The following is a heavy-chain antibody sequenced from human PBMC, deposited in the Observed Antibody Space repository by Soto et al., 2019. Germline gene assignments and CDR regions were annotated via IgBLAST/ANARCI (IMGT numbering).Heavy chain of an antibody. CDR1: GFTVSDSY. V-gene: IGHV3-11*01. D-gene: IGHD2-15*01. CDR3: ARALEYCSGGSCYPNCFDP. CDR2: ISSSGTTI. J-gene: IGHJ5*02. Sequence: GSLRLSCAASGFTVSDSYMSWSRQAPGKGLEWVSYISSSGTTIYYADPMKGRFTISRDNAKNSLYLQMNSLRAEDTAVYYCARALEYCSGGSCYPNCFDPWGQGTLVTVSS.